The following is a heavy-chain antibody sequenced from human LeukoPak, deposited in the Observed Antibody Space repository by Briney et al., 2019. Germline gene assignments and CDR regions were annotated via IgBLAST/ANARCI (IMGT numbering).Heavy chain of an antibody. CDR3: ARGGSRGGNLGI. CDR2: IYYSGAT. D-gene: IGHD4-23*01. CDR1: GGSISSSSYY. V-gene: IGHV4-39*07. J-gene: IGHJ3*02. Sequence: PSETLSLTCTVSGGSISSSSYYWGWIRQPPGKGLEWIGSIYYSGATYYNPSLKSRLTISVDTSKNQFSLKLRSVTAADTAVYFCARGGSRGGNLGIWGQGTMVTVSS.